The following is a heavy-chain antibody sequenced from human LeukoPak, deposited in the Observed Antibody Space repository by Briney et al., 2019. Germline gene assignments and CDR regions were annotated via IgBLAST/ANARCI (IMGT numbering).Heavy chain of an antibody. Sequence: GGSQRLFRAASVLTFSSCSMIGVPHAPAKGREGGLDVSGSGDSTYYAYSLKGRFTISRDNSKNTLYLQMNSLRAEDTAVYYCAKKEAYYYGSGSNYFDYWGQGTLVTVSS. CDR2: VSGSGDST. CDR1: VLTFSSCS. J-gene: IGHJ4*02. V-gene: IGHV3-23*01. CDR3: AKKEAYYYGSGSNYFDY. D-gene: IGHD3-10*01.